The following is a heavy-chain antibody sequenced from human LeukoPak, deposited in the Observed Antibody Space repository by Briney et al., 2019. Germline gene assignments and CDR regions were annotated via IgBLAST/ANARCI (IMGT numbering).Heavy chain of an antibody. Sequence: SETLSLTCTVSGGSTSSYYWSWIRQPPGKGLEWIGYIYYSGSTNYNPSLKSRVTISVDTSKNQFSLKLSSVTAADTAVYYCARDADSGAFDIWGQGTMVTVSS. CDR1: GGSTSSYY. J-gene: IGHJ3*02. CDR2: IYYSGST. V-gene: IGHV4-59*01. CDR3: ARDADSGAFDI. D-gene: IGHD2-15*01.